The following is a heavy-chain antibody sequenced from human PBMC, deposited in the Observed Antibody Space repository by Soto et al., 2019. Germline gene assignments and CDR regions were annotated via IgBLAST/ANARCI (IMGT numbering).Heavy chain of an antibody. Sequence: GGSLRLSCAASGFTFSSYAMSWVRQAPGKGLEWVSAISGSGGSTYYADSVKGRFTISRDNSKNTLYLQMNSLRAEDTAVYYCAKALGRDYAWGSYRLLYYYGMDVWGPGTTVPVSS. CDR2: ISGSGGST. CDR1: GFTFSSYA. J-gene: IGHJ6*02. V-gene: IGHV3-23*01. CDR3: AKALGRDYAWGSYRLLYYYGMDV. D-gene: IGHD3-16*01.